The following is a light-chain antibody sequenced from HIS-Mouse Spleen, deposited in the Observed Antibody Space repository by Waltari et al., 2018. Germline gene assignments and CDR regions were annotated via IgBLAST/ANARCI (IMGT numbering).Light chain of an antibody. J-gene: IGLJ3*02. Sequence: QSALTQPASVSGSPGQSITISCTGTSSYVGGYNYVSWYQQHPGQAPTPMIYEVSTRPSGVSNRFSGSKSGNTASLTISGLQAEDEADYYCSSYTSSSTLWVFGGGTKLTVL. CDR3: SSYTSSSTLWV. CDR2: EVS. CDR1: SSYVGGYNY. V-gene: IGLV2-14*01.